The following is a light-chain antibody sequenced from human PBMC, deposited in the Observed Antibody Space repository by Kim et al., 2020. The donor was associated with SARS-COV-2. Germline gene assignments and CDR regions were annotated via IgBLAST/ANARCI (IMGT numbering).Light chain of an antibody. V-gene: IGKV3-20*01. CDR3: QQYDTSRRS. Sequence: SSPGERATLSCRASQSVRNNFLAWYQQRPGQAPRLLIYGASRRATGTPDRFSGSGSGTDFTLTINGLEPEDFAVYYCQQYDTSRRSFGQGTKLEI. CDR2: GAS. J-gene: IGKJ2*01. CDR1: QSVRNNF.